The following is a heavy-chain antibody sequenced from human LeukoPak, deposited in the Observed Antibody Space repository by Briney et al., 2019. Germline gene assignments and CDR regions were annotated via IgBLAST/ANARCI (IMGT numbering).Heavy chain of an antibody. D-gene: IGHD6-19*01. CDR3: ARVLAVAGPGWFDP. Sequence: SETLSLTCTVSGGSISSYYWSWIRQPPGKGLEWIGYIYYSGSINYNPSLKSRVTISVDTSKNQFSLKLSSVTAADTAVYYCARVLAVAGPGWFDPWAREPWSPSPQ. CDR1: GGSISSYY. J-gene: IGHJ5*02. CDR2: IYYSGSI. V-gene: IGHV4-59*01.